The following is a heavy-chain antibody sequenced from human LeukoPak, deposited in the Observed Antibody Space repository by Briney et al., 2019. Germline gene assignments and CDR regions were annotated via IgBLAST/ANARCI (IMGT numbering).Heavy chain of an antibody. V-gene: IGHV3-74*01. J-gene: IGHJ4*02. CDR3: ARGGSPSDY. D-gene: IGHD3-16*01. CDR1: GFTFSSYW. Sequence: TGGSLRLSCAASGFTFSSYWMHWVRQRPGKGLVWVSRIHLDGRTTNYADSVKGRFTISRDNAKNTLSLETNSLRPEDTAVYYCARGGSPSDYWGQGTLVSVSS. CDR2: IHLDGRTT.